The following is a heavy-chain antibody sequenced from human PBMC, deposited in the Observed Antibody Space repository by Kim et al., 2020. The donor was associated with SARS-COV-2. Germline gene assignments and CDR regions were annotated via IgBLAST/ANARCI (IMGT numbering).Heavy chain of an antibody. Sequence: SETLSLTCTVSGGSISSSSYYWGWIRQPPGKGLEWIGSIYYSGSTYYNPSLKSRVTISVDTSKNQFSLKLSSVTAADTAVYYCASRSMGATNYWGQGTLVTVSS. CDR3: ASRSMGATNY. D-gene: IGHD1-26*01. CDR1: GGSISSSSYY. J-gene: IGHJ4*02. CDR2: IYYSGST. V-gene: IGHV4-39*01.